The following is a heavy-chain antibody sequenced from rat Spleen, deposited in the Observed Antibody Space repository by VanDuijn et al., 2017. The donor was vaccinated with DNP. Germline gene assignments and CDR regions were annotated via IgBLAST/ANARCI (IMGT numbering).Heavy chain of an antibody. Sequence: EAQLQESGPGLVKPSQSLSLTCSVTGYSITSNYWGWVRKFPGNKMEWMGYISYSGNTSYNPSLKSRISITRDTSKNQFFLQLNSVTTEDTATYYCARWVRYFDYWGHGVMVTVSS. J-gene: IGHJ2*01. CDR3: ARWVRYFDY. CDR1: GYSITSNY. V-gene: IGHV3-1*01. D-gene: IGHD1-1*01. CDR2: ISYSGNT.